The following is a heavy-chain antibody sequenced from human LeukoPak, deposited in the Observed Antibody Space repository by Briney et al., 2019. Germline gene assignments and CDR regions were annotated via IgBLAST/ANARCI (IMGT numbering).Heavy chain of an antibody. Sequence: ASVKVSCKASGYTFTNYYMHWVRQAPGQGLEWMGIINPSGGSTTYAQKFQGRVTMTRDTSTSTVYMELSGLRSEDTAVYYCAXDLXIDGRPQGRDYWGQGTLVTVSS. D-gene: IGHD3-10*01. V-gene: IGHV1-46*01. CDR1: GYTFTNYY. J-gene: IGHJ4*02. CDR3: AXDLXIDGRPQGRDY. CDR2: INPSGGST.